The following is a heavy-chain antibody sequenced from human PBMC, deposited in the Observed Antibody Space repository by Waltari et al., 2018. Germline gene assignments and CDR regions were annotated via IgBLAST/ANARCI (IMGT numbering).Heavy chain of an antibody. V-gene: IGHV4-59*11. D-gene: IGHD3-22*01. CDR1: GGSISSHY. Sequence: QVQLQESGPGLVKPSETLSLTCTVSGGSISSHYWSWIRRPPGKGLEWLGYIYYSGSTNYNPSLKSRVTISVDTSKNQFSLKLSVVTAADTAVYYCARDSDYYDSSGYYYPGYYYYMDVWGKGTTVTVSS. CDR2: IYYSGST. CDR3: ARDSDYYDSSGYYYPGYYYYMDV. J-gene: IGHJ6*03.